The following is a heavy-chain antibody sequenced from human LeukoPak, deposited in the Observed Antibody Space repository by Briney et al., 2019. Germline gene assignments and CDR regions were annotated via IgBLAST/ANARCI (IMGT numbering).Heavy chain of an antibody. CDR1: GYTFTSYG. D-gene: IGHD2-2*01. V-gene: IGHV1-18*01. CDR3: ARYCSTTRCYDLPNFDY. Sequence: ASVKVSCKASGYTFTSYGISWVRQAPGQGLEWMGWISAYNGNTNYAQKLQGRVTMTTHTSTSTAYMELRSLRSDDTAVYYCARYCSTTRCYDLPNFDYWGQGTLVTVSS. J-gene: IGHJ4*02. CDR2: ISAYNGNT.